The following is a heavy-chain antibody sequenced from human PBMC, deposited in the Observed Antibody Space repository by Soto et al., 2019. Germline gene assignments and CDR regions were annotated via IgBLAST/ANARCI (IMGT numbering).Heavy chain of an antibody. V-gene: IGHV1-3*04. CDR3: ARGDSGTYEPDY. CDR1: GYTFTTYA. Sequence: ASVKVSCKTSGYTFTTYAMHWVSQAPGQGLVWMGWINTANGNTKCSQRFQGRVTITRDTSASTAYMELSSLRSEDTAVYYCARGDSGTYEPDYWGRGTLVTVSS. CDR2: INTANGNT. D-gene: IGHD1-26*01. J-gene: IGHJ4*02.